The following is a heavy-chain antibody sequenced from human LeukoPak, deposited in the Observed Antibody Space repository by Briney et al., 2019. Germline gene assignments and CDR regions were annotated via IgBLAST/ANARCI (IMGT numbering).Heavy chain of an antibody. V-gene: IGHV4-4*07. CDR1: GGSISSYY. CDR3: ARDLHYYDSSGYYYHDAFDI. Sequence: SETLSLTCTVSGGSISSYYWSWIRQPAGKGLEWIGRIHTSGSTNYNPSLKSRVTMSVDTSKNQFSLKLSSVTAADTAVYYCARDLHYYDSSGYYYHDAFDIWGQGTMVTVSS. J-gene: IGHJ3*02. D-gene: IGHD3-22*01. CDR2: IHTSGST.